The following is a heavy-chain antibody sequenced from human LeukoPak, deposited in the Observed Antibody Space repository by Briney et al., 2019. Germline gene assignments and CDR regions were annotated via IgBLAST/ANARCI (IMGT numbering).Heavy chain of an antibody. CDR1: GGSFSGYY. CDR3: ARVLRNYYYYMDV. CDR2: INHSGST. Sequence: SETLSLTCAVYGGSFSGYYWSWIRQPPGKGLEWIGEINHSGSTSYNPSLKSRVTISVDTSKNQFSLKLSSVTAADTAVYYCARVLRNYYYYMDVWGKGTTVTVSS. J-gene: IGHJ6*03. D-gene: IGHD5/OR15-5a*01. V-gene: IGHV4-34*01.